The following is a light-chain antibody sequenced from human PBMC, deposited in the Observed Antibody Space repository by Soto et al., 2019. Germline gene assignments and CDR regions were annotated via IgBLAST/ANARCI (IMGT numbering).Light chain of an antibody. CDR1: SGSVSTSYY. CDR3: VLYMGSGIWM. Sequence: QAVVTREPSFSVSPGRTVTLTCGLNSGSVSTSYYPSWYQQAPGQAPRTLIYNTNSRSSGVPDRFSGSILGNKAALTITGAQADDESDYYCVLYMGSGIWMFGGGTQLTVL. J-gene: IGLJ3*02. V-gene: IGLV8-61*01. CDR2: NTN.